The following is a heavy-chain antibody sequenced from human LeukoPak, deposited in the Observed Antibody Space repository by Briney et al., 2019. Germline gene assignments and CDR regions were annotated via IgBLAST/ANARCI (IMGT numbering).Heavy chain of an antibody. D-gene: IGHD5-18*01. V-gene: IGHV4-31*03. CDR1: GGSISSGGYY. Sequence: SETLSLTCTVSGGSISSGGYYWSWIRQHPGKGLEWIGCIYYSGSTYYNPSLKSRVTISVDTSKNQFSLKLSSVTAADTAVYYCARHQSLGLDTAMVTAYYFDYWGQGTLVTVSS. CDR2: IYYSGST. CDR3: ARHQSLGLDTAMVTAYYFDY. J-gene: IGHJ4*02.